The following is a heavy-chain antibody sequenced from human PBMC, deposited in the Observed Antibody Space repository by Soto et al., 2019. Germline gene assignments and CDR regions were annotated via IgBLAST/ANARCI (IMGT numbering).Heavy chain of an antibody. Sequence: EVQLLESGGGLVQPGGSLRLSCVASGFTFSSYAMTWVRQAPGKGLEWVSAISGTGGTTYYADSVKGRFTISRDNSKNTLYLQMHSLRDEDTAVYYCAKLSPFGSPYYGMDVWGQGTTVTVSS. CDR1: GFTFSSYA. V-gene: IGHV3-23*01. CDR2: ISGTGGTT. CDR3: AKLSPFGSPYYGMDV. J-gene: IGHJ6*02. D-gene: IGHD3-16*01.